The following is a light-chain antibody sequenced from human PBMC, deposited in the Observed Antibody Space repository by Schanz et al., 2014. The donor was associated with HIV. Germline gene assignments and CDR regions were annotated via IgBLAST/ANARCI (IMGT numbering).Light chain of an antibody. CDR2: GST. V-gene: IGLV1-40*01. CDR1: RSNIGAGYD. J-gene: IGLJ2*01. CDR3: QSFDSSLSAVV. Sequence: QSVLTQPPSVSAAPGQRVTISCTGSRSNIGAGYDVHWYQHLPGTAPKLLIYGSTNRPSGVPDRFSGSKSGTSASLAITGLQAEDEAEYYCQSFDSSLSAVVFGGGTKLTVL.